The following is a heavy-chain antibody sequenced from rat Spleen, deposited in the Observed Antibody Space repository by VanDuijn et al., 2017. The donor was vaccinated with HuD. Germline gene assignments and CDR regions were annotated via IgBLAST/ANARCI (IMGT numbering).Heavy chain of an antibody. CDR1: GFNFSDHA. Sequence: EVQLVESGGGVVQPGRSLKLSCAASGFNFSDHAMSWVRQAPKNGLEWVASISWGGNNTYYPDNVKGRFTISRDNAKSALYLQMINLRSEDTAIYYCTRVTATWFAHWGQGTLVTVSS. CDR2: ISWGGNNT. V-gene: IGHV5-7*01. D-gene: IGHD1-10*01. J-gene: IGHJ3*01. CDR3: TRVTATWFAH.